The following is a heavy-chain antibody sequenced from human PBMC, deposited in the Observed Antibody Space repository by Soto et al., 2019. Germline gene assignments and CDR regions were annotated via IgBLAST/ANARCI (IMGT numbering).Heavy chain of an antibody. D-gene: IGHD3-10*01. J-gene: IGHJ4*02. CDR2: ISYDGSNK. CDR3: ARELSGWFGDY. Sequence: PGGSLRLSCAASGFTFSSYAMHWVRQAPGKGLEWVAVISYDGSNKYYADSVKGRFTISRDNSKNTLYLQMNSLRAEDTAVYYCARELSGWFGDYWGQGTLVTVSS. CDR1: GFTFSSYA. V-gene: IGHV3-30-3*01.